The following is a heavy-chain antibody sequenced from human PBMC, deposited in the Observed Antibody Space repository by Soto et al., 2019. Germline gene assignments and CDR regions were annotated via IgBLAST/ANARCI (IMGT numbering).Heavy chain of an antibody. J-gene: IGHJ6*02. Sequence: EVQLVESGGVVVQPGGSLRLSCAASGFTFDDYTMHWVRQAPGKGLEWVSLISWDGGSTYYADSVKGRFTISRDNSKNSLYLQMNSLRTEDPALYYCAKDIGSSGWFKVTYYYYGMDVWGQGTTVTVSS. CDR2: ISWDGGST. V-gene: IGHV3-43*01. D-gene: IGHD6-19*01. CDR3: AKDIGSSGWFKVTYYYYGMDV. CDR1: GFTFDDYT.